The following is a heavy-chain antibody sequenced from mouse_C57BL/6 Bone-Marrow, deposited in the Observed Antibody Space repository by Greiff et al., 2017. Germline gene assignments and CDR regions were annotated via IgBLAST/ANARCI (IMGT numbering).Heavy chain of an antibody. D-gene: IGHD1-1*01. CDR2: ILPGSGST. V-gene: IGHV1-9*01. J-gene: IGHJ4*01. CDR3: ARHYGSSFYAMDY. Sequence: QQSGHGLEWIGEILPGSGSTNYNEKFKGKATFTADTSSNTAYMQLSSLTTEDSAIYYCARHYGSSFYAMDYWGQGTSVTVSS.